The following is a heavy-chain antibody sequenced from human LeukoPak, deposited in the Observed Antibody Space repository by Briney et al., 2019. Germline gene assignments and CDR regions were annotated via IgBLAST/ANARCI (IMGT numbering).Heavy chain of an antibody. J-gene: IGHJ5*02. CDR1: GYSFTSYW. CDR2: IYPGDSDT. CDR3: ARASIAAAGRLRGWFDP. D-gene: IGHD6-13*01. Sequence: GESLKISCKGSGYSFTSYWIGWVRQMPGKGLEWMGIIYPGDSDTRYSPSFQGQVTISADKSISTAYLQWSSLKASDTAMYYCARASIAAAGRLRGWFDPWGQGTLVTVSS. V-gene: IGHV5-51*01.